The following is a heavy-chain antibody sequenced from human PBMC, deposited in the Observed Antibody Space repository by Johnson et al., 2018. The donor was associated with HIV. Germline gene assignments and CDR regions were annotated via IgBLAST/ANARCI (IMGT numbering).Heavy chain of an antibody. V-gene: IGHV3-30*03. CDR2: ISYDGSKK. J-gene: IGHJ3*02. Sequence: QVQLVESVGGLVKPGGSLRLSCAASGFTFSSYGMHLVRQAPGKGLEWVAVISYDGSKKYYSDSVKGRFTISRDNSKNTLYVQMNSLRAEDTAVYYCARGIQPDAFDIWGQGTMVTVSS. CDR1: GFTFSSYG. CDR3: ARGIQPDAFDI. D-gene: IGHD2-2*01.